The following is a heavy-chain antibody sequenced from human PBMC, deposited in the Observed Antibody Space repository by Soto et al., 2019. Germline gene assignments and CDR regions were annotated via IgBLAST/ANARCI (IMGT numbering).Heavy chain of an antibody. CDR1: GGSISSYY. J-gene: IGHJ6*02. CDR2: IYYSGST. Sequence: SETLALTCTVSGGSISSYYWSWIRQPPGKGLEWIGYIYYSGSTNYNPSLKSRVTISVDTSKNQFSLKLSSVTAADTAVYYCARVTYYYGSGSYYYYYGMDVWGQGTTVTVSS. D-gene: IGHD3-10*01. V-gene: IGHV4-59*01. CDR3: ARVTYYYGSGSYYYYYGMDV.